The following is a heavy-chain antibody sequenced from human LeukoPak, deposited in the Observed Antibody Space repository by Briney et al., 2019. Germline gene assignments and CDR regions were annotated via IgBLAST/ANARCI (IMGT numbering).Heavy chain of an antibody. V-gene: IGHV4-4*07. Sequence: PSGTLSLTCTVSGGSISSYYWSWIRQPAGKGLEGIGRIYTSGSTNYNPSLKRLVTMSLDTSKNQFSLKLSSVTAADTSVYACAACAADYGDYETAFDIWGQGAMVTVSS. CDR3: AACAADYGDYETAFDI. CDR2: IYTSGST. CDR1: GGSISSYY. D-gene: IGHD4-17*01. J-gene: IGHJ3*02.